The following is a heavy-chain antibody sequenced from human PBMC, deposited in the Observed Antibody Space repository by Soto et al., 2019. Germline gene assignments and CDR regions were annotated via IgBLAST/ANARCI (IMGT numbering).Heavy chain of an antibody. V-gene: IGHV1-18*01. CDR1: XYTFNTXX. Sequence: XXXCKTSXYTFNTXXXXXXRQAPGQXXXXXGWISAYDGKTTXAEKFQGRVTLTTDTXXXXXXMELRSLRSDDTAIYYCARDPHEXWXSYWFDPWGQGTPVTVSS. CDR3: ARDPHEXWXSYWFDP. CDR2: ISAYDGKT. J-gene: IGHJ5*02.